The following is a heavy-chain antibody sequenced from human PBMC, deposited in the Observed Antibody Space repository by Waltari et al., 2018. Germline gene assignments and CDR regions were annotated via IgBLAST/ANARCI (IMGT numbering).Heavy chain of an antibody. V-gene: IGHV4-38-2*01. J-gene: IGHJ5*02. CDR2: IYHSGNT. CDR3: ARVGYSSSSGWFDP. Sequence: QVQLQESGPGLVKPSETLSLTCVVSGYSISSGYYWGWLRQPPGKGLEWIGSIYHSGNTYYNPSLKSRVTISVDTSKNQFSLKLSSVTAADTAVYYCARVGYSSSSGWFDPWGQGTLVTVSS. D-gene: IGHD6-6*01. CDR1: GYSISSGYY.